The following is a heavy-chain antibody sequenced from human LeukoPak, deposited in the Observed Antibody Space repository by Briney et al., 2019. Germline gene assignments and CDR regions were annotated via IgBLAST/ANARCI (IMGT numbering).Heavy chain of an antibody. CDR2: IYYSGST. CDR3: AREMIVVNVPYNWFDP. CDR1: GGSISSGDYY. D-gene: IGHD3-22*01. Sequence: PSETLSLTCTVSGGSISSGDYYWNWIRQPPGKGLEWIGYIYYSGSTYYNPSLKSRVTISVDTSKNQFSLKLSSVTAADTAVYYCAREMIVVNVPYNWFDPWGQGTLVTVSS. V-gene: IGHV4-30-4*01. J-gene: IGHJ5*02.